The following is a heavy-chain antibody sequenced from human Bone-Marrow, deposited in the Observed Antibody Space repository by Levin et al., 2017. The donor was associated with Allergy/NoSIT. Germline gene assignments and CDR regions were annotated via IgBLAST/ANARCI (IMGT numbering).Heavy chain of an antibody. D-gene: IGHD1-26*01. CDR1: GFSFGAYV. Sequence: PGGSLRLSCAASGFSFGAYVMTWLRQAPGKGLEWVSSIKFGGDTTWYADSVRGRFTISRDNSDNTLYLQMNTLRAEDTALYYCAKIQTSGNLDMNFDYWGQGTLVTVSS. V-gene: IGHV3-23*01. CDR3: AKIQTSGNLDMNFDY. J-gene: IGHJ4*02. CDR2: IKFGGDTT.